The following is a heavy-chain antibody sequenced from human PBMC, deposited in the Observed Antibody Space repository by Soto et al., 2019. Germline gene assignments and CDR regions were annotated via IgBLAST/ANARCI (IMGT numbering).Heavy chain of an antibody. J-gene: IGHJ4*02. D-gene: IGHD3-22*01. V-gene: IGHV4-4*02. CDR2: IYHTGNT. CDR3: ACSLYYYDTSGYY. Sequence: PSETLSLTCAVSVGSINSGNWWSWVRQPPGKGLEWIGEIYHTGNTNYDPSLRSRVSISIDKSKNQFSLKLTSVTAADTAVYYCACSLYYYDTSGYYLGQGTLVTVSS. CDR1: VGSINSGNW.